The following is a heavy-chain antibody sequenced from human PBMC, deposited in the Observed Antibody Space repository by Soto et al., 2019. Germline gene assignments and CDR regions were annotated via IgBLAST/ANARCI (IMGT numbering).Heavy chain of an antibody. CDR2: VHYNGDT. V-gene: IGHV4-39*01. CDR3: VRLIIITYPAPTTGDF. J-gene: IGHJ4*02. CDR1: GASIGSILHY. D-gene: IGHD3-10*01. Sequence: PSETLSLTCTVSGASIGSILHYWGWVRQSPGKGLEWIGSVHYNGDTYYSPSLQSRVTIAMDSSKNQISLKMTSMTAADTALYYCVRLIIITYPAPTTGDFWGQGTLVTAPQ.